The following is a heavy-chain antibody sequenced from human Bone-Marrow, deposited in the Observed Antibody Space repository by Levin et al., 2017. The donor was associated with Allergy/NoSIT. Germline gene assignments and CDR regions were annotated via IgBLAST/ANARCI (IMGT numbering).Heavy chain of an antibody. Sequence: SCAASGFTFSNAWMNWVRQAPGKGLEWVGRIKSKTDGGTTDYAAPVKGRFTISRDDSKNTLYLQMNSLKTEDTAVYYCTTAGLDIVLVPAAYYYYYGMDGWGQGTTVTVSS. CDR3: TTAGLDIVLVPAAYYYYYGMDG. D-gene: IGHD2-2*01. V-gene: IGHV3-15*07. CDR2: IKSKTDGGTT. CDR1: GFTFSNAW. J-gene: IGHJ6*02.